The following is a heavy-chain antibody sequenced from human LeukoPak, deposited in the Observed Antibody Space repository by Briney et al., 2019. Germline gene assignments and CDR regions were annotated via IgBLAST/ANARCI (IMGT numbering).Heavy chain of an antibody. V-gene: IGHV3-11*04. CDR2: ISSSGSTI. CDR3: ARGNGLWPVYYYMDV. CDR1: GFTFSDYY. Sequence: GGSLRLSCAASGFTFSDYYMSWIRQAPGKGLEWVSYISSSGSTIYYADSVKGRFTISRDNSKNTLYLQFNSLRAEDTAVYYCARGNGLWPVYYYMDVWGKGTTVTVSS. J-gene: IGHJ6*03. D-gene: IGHD2-8*01.